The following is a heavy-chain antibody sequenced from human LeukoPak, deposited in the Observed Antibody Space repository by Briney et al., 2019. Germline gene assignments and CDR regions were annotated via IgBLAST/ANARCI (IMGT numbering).Heavy chain of an antibody. V-gene: IGHV1-2*02. D-gene: IGHD2-21*01. CDR2: INPNSGGT. CDR1: GYTFTGYY. J-gene: IGHJ3*02. CDR3: ARGAILSDAFDI. Sequence: GDSVTVSCKASGYTFTGYYMHWVRQAPGQGLEWMGWINPNSGGTNYAQKFQGRVTMTRDTSISTAYMELSRLRSDDTAVYYCARGAILSDAFDIWGQGTMVTVSS.